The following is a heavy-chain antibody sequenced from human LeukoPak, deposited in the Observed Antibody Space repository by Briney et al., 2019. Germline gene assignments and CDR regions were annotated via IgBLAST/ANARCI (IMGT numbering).Heavy chain of an antibody. D-gene: IGHD3-10*01. J-gene: IGHJ3*02. CDR1: GGSFSGYY. CDR2: INHSGST. Sequence: SETLSLTCAVYGGSFSGYYWSWIRQPPGKGLEWIGEINHSGSTNYNPSLKSRVTISVDTSKNQFSLKLSSVTAADTAAYYCARPRFGELNAFDIWGQGTMVTVSS. CDR3: ARPRFGELNAFDI. V-gene: IGHV4-34*01.